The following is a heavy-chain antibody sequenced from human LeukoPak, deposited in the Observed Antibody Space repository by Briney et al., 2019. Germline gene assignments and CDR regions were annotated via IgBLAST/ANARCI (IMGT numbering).Heavy chain of an antibody. CDR3: AKGEGCTGFTCSYYFDY. CDR1: GFTFSSYA. CDR2: ISGSGGHT. D-gene: IGHD2-8*02. J-gene: IGHJ4*02. V-gene: IGHV3-23*01. Sequence: GGSLRLSCTASGFTFSSYAKSWVRQAPGKGLKWVSAISGSGGHTYYADSVKGRFTISRDNSKNTLSVEMNSLRAEDTAVYYCAKGEGCTGFTCSYYFDYWGQGTLVTVSS.